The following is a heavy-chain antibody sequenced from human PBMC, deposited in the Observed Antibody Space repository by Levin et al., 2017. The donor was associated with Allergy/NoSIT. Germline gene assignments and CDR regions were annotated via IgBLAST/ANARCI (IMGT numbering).Heavy chain of an antibody. CDR3: ASRGFGGVISQDAFDI. J-gene: IGHJ3*02. Sequence: PSETLSLTCAVSGGSISSSNWWSWVRQPPGKGLEWIGEIYHSGSTNYNPSLKSRVTISVDKSKNQFSLKLSSVTAADTAVYYCASRGFGGVISQDAFDIWGQGTMVTVSS. CDR1: GGSISSSNW. V-gene: IGHV4-4*02. D-gene: IGHD3-16*02. CDR2: IYHSGST.